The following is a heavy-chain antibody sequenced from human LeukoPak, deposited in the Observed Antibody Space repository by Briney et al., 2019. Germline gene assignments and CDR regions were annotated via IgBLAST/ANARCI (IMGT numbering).Heavy chain of an antibody. CDR2: MNPNSGNT. Sequence: ASVKVSSKASGYTFTNYDINWVRQATGQGLEWMGWMNPNSGNTGYAQKFQGRVTITRNSSISTAYMELSSLRSEDTAVYYCARPGGSSQGFDYWGQGTLVTVSS. J-gene: IGHJ4*02. CDR1: GYTFTNYD. CDR3: ARPGGSSQGFDY. D-gene: IGHD3-16*01. V-gene: IGHV1-8*03.